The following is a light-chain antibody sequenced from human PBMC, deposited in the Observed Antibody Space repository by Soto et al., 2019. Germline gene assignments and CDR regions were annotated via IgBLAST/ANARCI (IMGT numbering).Light chain of an antibody. CDR2: EVS. V-gene: IGLV2-14*01. CDR3: TSYTSSSTWV. CDR1: SSDVGGYNY. J-gene: IGLJ3*02. Sequence: QSALTQPASVSGSPGQSITISCTGTSSDVGGYNYVSWYQQHPGKAPKLMIYEVSNQPSGVSNRFSGSKSGNTASLTISGLQAEDEADYYCTSYTSSSTWVFGRGTKLTVL.